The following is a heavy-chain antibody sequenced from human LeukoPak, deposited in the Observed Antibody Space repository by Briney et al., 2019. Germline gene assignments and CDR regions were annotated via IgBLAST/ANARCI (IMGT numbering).Heavy chain of an antibody. Sequence: GGSLRLSCAASGFTFSSYAMSWVRPAPGKGLEWVSAISGSGGSTYYADSVKGRFTISRDNSKNTLYLQMNSLRAEDTAVYYCAKHSMVAATGYYYYYMDVWGKGTTVTVSS. CDR3: AKHSMVAATGYYYYYMDV. J-gene: IGHJ6*03. CDR2: ISGSGGST. D-gene: IGHD2-15*01. V-gene: IGHV3-23*01. CDR1: GFTFSSYA.